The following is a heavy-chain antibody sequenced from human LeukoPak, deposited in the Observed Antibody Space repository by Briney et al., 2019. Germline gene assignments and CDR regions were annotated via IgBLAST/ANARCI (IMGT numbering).Heavy chain of an antibody. Sequence: GASVKVSCKASGYTFTSYYMHWVRQAPGQGLEWMGIINPSGGSTSYAQKFQGRVTMTRDMSTSTVYMELSSLRSEDTAVYYCARMVAVAAFDYWGQGTLVTVPS. V-gene: IGHV1-46*01. D-gene: IGHD2-15*01. CDR3: ARMVAVAAFDY. CDR1: GYTFTSYY. CDR2: INPSGGST. J-gene: IGHJ4*02.